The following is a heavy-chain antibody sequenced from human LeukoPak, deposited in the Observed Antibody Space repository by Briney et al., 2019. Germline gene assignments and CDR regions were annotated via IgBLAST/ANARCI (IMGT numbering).Heavy chain of an antibody. CDR3: AKDITHFDY. CDR2: ISYDGSNK. CDR1: GFTFSSYG. D-gene: IGHD1-14*01. J-gene: IGHJ4*02. Sequence: QPGRSLRLSCAASGFTFSSYGMHWVRQAPGKGLEWVAVISYDGSNKYYADSVKGRFTISRDNSKNTLYLQMNSLRAEDTAVYYCAKDITHFDYWGQGTLVTVSS. V-gene: IGHV3-30*18.